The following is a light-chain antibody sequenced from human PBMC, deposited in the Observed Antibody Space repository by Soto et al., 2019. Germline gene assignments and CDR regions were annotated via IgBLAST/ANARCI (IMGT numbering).Light chain of an antibody. J-gene: IGLJ3*02. CDR2: EVS. CDR1: SSDVGGYNY. Sequence: QSALTQPASVSGSPGQSITISCTGTSSDVGGYNYVSWYQQHPGKAPKLMIYEVSNRPSGVSNRFSGSKSGNTASLTISGLQAEDEADYYCSSYTSSSTPGWVFGGGTQLTVL. V-gene: IGLV2-14*01. CDR3: SSYTSSSTPGWV.